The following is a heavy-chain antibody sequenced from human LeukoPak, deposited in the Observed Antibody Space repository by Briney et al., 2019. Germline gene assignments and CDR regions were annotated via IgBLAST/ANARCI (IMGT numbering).Heavy chain of an antibody. CDR2: IYSSGIT. J-gene: IGHJ4*02. CDR1: GGSISSYY. D-gene: IGHD3-10*01. CDR3: ARDTWEGSGSYWAD. Sequence: SETLSLTCSVSGGSISSYYWSWIRQPAGKGREWIGRIYSSGITNYSPSLKSRVTMSVDTSENQFSLKLTSVTAADTAVYYCARDTWEGSGSYWADWGQGTLVTVSS. V-gene: IGHV4-4*07.